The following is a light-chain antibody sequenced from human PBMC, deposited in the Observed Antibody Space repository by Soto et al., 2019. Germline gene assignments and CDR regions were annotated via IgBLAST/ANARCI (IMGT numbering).Light chain of an antibody. CDR1: QSVSSSY. J-gene: IGKJ2*03. Sequence: EIVLTQSPGTLSLSPGERATLSCRASQSVSSSYLAWYQQKPGQAPRLLIYGASSRATGIPDRFSGSGSGTDFTLTISRLEPEDFATYHCQQSYGAPGFGQGTKVEIK. CDR3: QQSYGAPG. V-gene: IGKV3-20*01. CDR2: GAS.